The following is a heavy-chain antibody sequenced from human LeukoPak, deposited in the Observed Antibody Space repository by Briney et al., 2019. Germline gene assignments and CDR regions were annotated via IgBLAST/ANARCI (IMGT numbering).Heavy chain of an antibody. J-gene: IGHJ4*02. CDR2: ISAYNGNT. Sequence: ASVKVSCKASGCTFTSYGISWVRQAPGQGLEWMGWISAYNGNTNYAQKLQGRVTMTTDTSTSTAYMELRSLRSDDTAVYYCARLDSSGYYYDYWGQGTLVTVSS. CDR1: GCTFTSYG. CDR3: ARLDSSGYYYDY. V-gene: IGHV1-18*01. D-gene: IGHD3-22*01.